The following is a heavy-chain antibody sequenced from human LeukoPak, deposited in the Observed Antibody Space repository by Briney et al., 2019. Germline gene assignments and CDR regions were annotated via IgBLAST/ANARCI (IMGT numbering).Heavy chain of an antibody. Sequence: ETLSLTCTVSGGSISSYYWSWIRQPPGKGLEWIGYIYYSGTTNYNPSLKSRVTISVDTSKNQFSLKLSSVTAADTAVYYCARAIHYYDSSGYTYYFDYWGQGTLVTVSS. J-gene: IGHJ4*02. V-gene: IGHV4-59*01. CDR1: GGSISSYY. CDR3: ARAIHYYDSSGYTYYFDY. CDR2: IYYSGTT. D-gene: IGHD3-22*01.